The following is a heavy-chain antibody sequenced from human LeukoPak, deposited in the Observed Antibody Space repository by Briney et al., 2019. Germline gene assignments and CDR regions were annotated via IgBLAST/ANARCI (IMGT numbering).Heavy chain of an antibody. Sequence: GGSLRLSCAASGFTFSSYSMNWVRQAPGKGLEWVSSISYSSSYIYYADSVKGRFTISRDDARNSLSLQMNSLRAEDTAVYYCAREDRLAAAGTEFDYWGQGTLVTVSS. CDR3: AREDRLAAAGTEFDY. D-gene: IGHD6-13*01. V-gene: IGHV3-21*01. J-gene: IGHJ4*02. CDR1: GFTFSSYS. CDR2: ISYSSSYI.